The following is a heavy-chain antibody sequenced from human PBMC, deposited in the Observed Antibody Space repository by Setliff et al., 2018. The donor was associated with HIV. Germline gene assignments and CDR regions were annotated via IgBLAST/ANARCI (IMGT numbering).Heavy chain of an antibody. CDR2: IYHTQNT. Sequence: SETLSLTCAVSDGSISSSNWWSWVRQPQGKGLEWIGEIYHTQNTNYSPSLKSRVTISVDKSKNQFSLKLSSVTAADTAVYYCARDYYDYVWGSYRLFDYWGQGTLVTVSS. CDR3: ARDYYDYVWGSYRLFDY. J-gene: IGHJ4*02. CDR1: DGSISSSNW. D-gene: IGHD3-16*02. V-gene: IGHV4-4*02.